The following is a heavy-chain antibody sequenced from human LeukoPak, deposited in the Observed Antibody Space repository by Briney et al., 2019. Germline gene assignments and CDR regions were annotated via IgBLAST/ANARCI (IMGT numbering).Heavy chain of an antibody. CDR3: ARQPLYDTSGYGQFDY. V-gene: IGHV4-34*01. D-gene: IGHD3-22*01. CDR2: IYHNGNT. CDR1: GGSFSGYY. Sequence: SETLSLTCAVYGGSFSGYYWSWIRQPPGKGLEWIGEIYHNGNTNYNPSLKSRVTISVDTSKNQFSLRLSSVTAADTALYYCARQPLYDTSGYGQFDYWGQGTLVTVSS. J-gene: IGHJ4*02.